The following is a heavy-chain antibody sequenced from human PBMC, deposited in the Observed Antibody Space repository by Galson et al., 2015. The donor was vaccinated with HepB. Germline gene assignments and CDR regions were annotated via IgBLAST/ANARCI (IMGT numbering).Heavy chain of an antibody. J-gene: IGHJ4*02. CDR1: GGSISSSSYY. Sequence: SETLSLTCTVSGGSISSSSYYWGWIRQPPGKGLEWIGSIYYSGSTYYNPSLKSRVTISVDTSKNQFSLKLSSVTAADTAVYYCARTWGLYYYGSGSYQPTYYFDYWGQGTLVTVSS. V-gene: IGHV4-39*01. CDR2: IYYSGST. CDR3: ARTWGLYYYGSGSYQPTYYFDY. D-gene: IGHD3-10*01.